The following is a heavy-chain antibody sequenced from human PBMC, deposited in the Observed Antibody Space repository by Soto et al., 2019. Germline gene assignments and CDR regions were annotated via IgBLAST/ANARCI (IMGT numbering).Heavy chain of an antibody. V-gene: IGHV1-69*13. CDR1: GGTFSSYA. CDR2: IIPIFGTA. D-gene: IGHD6-19*01. CDR3: ARGDGSSGWYDAFDI. Sequence: GASVKVSCKASGGTFSSYAISWVRQAPGQGLEWMGGIIPIFGTANYAQKFQGRVTITADESTSTAYMELSSLRSEDTAVYYCARGDGSSGWYDAFDIWGQGTMVTVSS. J-gene: IGHJ3*02.